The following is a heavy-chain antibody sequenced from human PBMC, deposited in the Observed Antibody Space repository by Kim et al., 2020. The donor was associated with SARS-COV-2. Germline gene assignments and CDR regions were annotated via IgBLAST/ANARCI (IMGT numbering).Heavy chain of an antibody. CDR1: GFTFSRYW. CDR3: AREGTGGFDN. Sequence: GGSLRLSCAASGFTFSRYWMSWVRQAPGKGLEWIANIRQDGNEKSYAESVKGRFTITRDNAKNSLYLQMDSLRGEDTAVYYCAREGTGGFDNWGQGTLVTASS. J-gene: IGHJ4*02. D-gene: IGHD1-1*01. V-gene: IGHV3-7*01. CDR2: IRQDGNEK.